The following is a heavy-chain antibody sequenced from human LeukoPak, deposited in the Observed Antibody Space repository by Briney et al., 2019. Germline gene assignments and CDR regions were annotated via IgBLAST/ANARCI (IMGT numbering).Heavy chain of an antibody. V-gene: IGHV3-30*02. CDR2: IQYDGSNE. CDR3: AKDRCSNGVGCYYYYMDV. D-gene: IGHD2-8*01. Sequence: GGFLRLSCAASRFTFSSYGMHWVRQAPGKGLEWVAYIQYDGSNEQYADSVKGRFSISRDSSKNILYLQMNSLRAEDTAVYYCAKDRCSNGVGCYYYYMDVWGKGTTVTISS. CDR1: RFTFSSYG. J-gene: IGHJ6*03.